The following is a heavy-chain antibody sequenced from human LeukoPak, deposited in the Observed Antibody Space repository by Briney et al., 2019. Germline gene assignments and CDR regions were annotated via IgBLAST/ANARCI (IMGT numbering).Heavy chain of an antibody. Sequence: SKTLSLTCNVSGGSISSYYWSWIRQPPGKGLEWIGYIYYSGSTNYNPSLKSRVTISVDTSKNQFSLRLTSVTAADTAVYYCARAEKAVTGTLDYWGQGTLITVSS. CDR1: GGSISSYY. CDR2: IYYSGST. D-gene: IGHD6-19*01. V-gene: IGHV4-59*01. CDR3: ARAEKAVTGTLDY. J-gene: IGHJ4*02.